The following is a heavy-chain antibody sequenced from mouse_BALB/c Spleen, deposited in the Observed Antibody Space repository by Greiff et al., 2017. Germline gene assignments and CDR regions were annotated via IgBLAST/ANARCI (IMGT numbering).Heavy chain of an antibody. CDR3: ARIGRSYYYGIAY. J-gene: IGHJ3*01. V-gene: IGHV8-8*01. Sequence: QVTLKVSGPGILQPSQTLSLTCSFSGFSLSTSGMGVGWIRQPSGKGLEWLAHIWCDDDKRYNPALKSRLTISKDTSSNQVFLKIASVDTADTATYYCARIGRSYYYGIAYWGQGTLVTVSA. CDR1: GFSLSTSGMG. D-gene: IGHD1-1*01. CDR2: IWCDDDK.